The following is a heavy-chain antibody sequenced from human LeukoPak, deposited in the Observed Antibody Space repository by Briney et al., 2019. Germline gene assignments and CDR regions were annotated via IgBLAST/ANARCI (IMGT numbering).Heavy chain of an antibody. D-gene: IGHD3-10*01. V-gene: IGHV5-51*01. J-gene: IGHJ4*02. CDR2: IYLGYSDT. CDR1: GYSFTSYW. Sequence: GESLKISCKGSGYSFTSYWIGSVRQMTGKGLEWMGIIYLGYSDTRYSPSFQGQVTISADKSISTAYLQWSSLKASDTAMYYCARQIPRKYYYGSGSIYYFDYWGQGTLVTVSS. CDR3: ARQIPRKYYYGSGSIYYFDY.